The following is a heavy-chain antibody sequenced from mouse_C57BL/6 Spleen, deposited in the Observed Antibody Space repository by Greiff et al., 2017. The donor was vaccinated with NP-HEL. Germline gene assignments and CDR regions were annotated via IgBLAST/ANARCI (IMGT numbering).Heavy chain of an antibody. CDR3: AREFYSNWFAY. J-gene: IGHJ3*01. Sequence: EVQLQESGPGLVKPSQSLSLTCSVTGYSITSGYYWNWIRQFPGNKLEWMGYISYDGSNNYNPSLKNRISITRDTSKNQFFLKLNSVTTEDTATYYCAREFYSNWFAYWGQGTLVTVSA. CDR2: ISYDGSN. D-gene: IGHD2-5*01. CDR1: GYSITSGYY. V-gene: IGHV3-6*01.